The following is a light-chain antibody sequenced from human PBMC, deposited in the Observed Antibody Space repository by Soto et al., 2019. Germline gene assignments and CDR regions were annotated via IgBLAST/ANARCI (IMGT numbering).Light chain of an antibody. J-gene: IGKJ5*01. Sequence: EIVLTQSPGTLSLSPGERATLSCRASQSVSSSYLAWYQQKPGQAPRLLIYDASLRATGVPDRFSGSGSGTDFTLTISRLEPEDFAVYYCQQHGSSPITFGQGTRLEI. CDR3: QQHGSSPIT. CDR1: QSVSSSY. CDR2: DAS. V-gene: IGKV3-20*01.